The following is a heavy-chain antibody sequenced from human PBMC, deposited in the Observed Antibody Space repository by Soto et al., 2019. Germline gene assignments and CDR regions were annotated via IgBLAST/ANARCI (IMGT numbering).Heavy chain of an antibody. V-gene: IGHV3-53*01. CDR1: GLTVSGKKY. D-gene: IGHD1-1*01. CDR2: LYDVDGS. Sequence: GSLRPSCAASGLTVSGKKYVAWVRQAPGKGLEWVSALYDVDGSFYSDSVKGRFTTSSDSSKTTVYLQMNDLRPADTAVYYCATWHEREHAYDVWGQGTTVTVSS. CDR3: ATWHEREHAYDV. J-gene: IGHJ3*01.